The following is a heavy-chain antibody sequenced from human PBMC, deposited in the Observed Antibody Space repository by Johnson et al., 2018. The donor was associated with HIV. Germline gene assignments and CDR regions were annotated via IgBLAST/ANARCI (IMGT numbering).Heavy chain of an antibody. J-gene: IGHJ3*02. CDR1: GFTVSSNY. CDR2: INWDGDST. CDR3: AKDIASGYTNGGTLDI. D-gene: IGHD6-19*01. V-gene: IGHV3-43D*03. Sequence: VQLVESGGGLIQPGGSLRLSCAASGFTVSSNYMSWVRQAPGKGLEWVSLINWDGDSTYYADSVKGRFTISRDNSKNSLYLQMNSLRPEDTGLYYCAKDIASGYTNGGTLDIWGQGTMVTVSS.